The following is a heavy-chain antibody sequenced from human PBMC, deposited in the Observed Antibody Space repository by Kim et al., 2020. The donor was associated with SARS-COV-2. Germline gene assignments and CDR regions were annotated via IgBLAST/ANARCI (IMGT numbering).Heavy chain of an antibody. J-gene: IGHJ4*02. CDR3: ARGLHLGPVGAGFDY. Sequence: SVKVSCKASGGTFSSYAISWVRQAPGQGLEWMGGIIPIFGTANYAQKFQGRVTITADESTSTAYMELSSLRSEDTAVYYCARGLHLGPVGAGFDYWGQGTLVTVSS. D-gene: IGHD3-16*01. CDR2: IIPIFGTA. CDR1: GGTFSSYA. V-gene: IGHV1-69*13.